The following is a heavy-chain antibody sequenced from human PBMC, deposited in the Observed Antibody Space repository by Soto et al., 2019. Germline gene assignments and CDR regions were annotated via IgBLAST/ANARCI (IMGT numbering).Heavy chain of an antibody. J-gene: IGHJ4*02. Sequence: QVQLVESGGGVVQPGRSLRLSCAASGFIFTSHAVHWVRQAPGKGLEGVATIAHDGSNIYYAEYVKGRITISRDNSNYTLYLQMNSLRGEDTAVYYCASDQGYDNGNYMNYWGQGILVTVSS. CDR2: IAHDGSNI. CDR1: GFIFTSHA. CDR3: ASDQGYDNGNYMNY. D-gene: IGHD1-1*01. V-gene: IGHV3-30-3*01.